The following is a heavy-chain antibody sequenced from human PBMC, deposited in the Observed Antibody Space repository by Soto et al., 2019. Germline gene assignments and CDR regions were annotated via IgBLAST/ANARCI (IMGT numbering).Heavy chain of an antibody. CDR2: INAGNGNT. CDR1: GYTFTSYA. CDR3: ARAPPYPLAFAI. V-gene: IGHV1-3*05. J-gene: IGHJ3*02. Sequence: QVQLVQSGAEEKKPGASVKVSCKASGYTFTSYAMHWVRQAPGQRLEWMGWINAGNGNTKYSQNFQGRVTITRDTSASTAYMELSSLRSEDTAVYYCARAPPYPLAFAIWGQGTMVTVSS.